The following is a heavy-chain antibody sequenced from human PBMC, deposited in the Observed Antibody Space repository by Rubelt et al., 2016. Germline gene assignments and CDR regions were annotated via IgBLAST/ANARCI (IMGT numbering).Heavy chain of an antibody. J-gene: IGHJ4*02. CDR3: ARDWVGTTDFDY. CDR1: GYTFTSYP. D-gene: IGHD1-1*01. V-gene: IGHV1-3*01. Sequence: QVQLVQSGAEVKKPGASVKVSCKASGYTFTSYPMHWLRQAPGQRLEWMGWINAGNGNTKYSQKFQGRVTITMDTSASTAYMELSSLRSEDTAVYYCARDWVGTTDFDYWGQGTLVTVSS. CDR2: INAGNGNT.